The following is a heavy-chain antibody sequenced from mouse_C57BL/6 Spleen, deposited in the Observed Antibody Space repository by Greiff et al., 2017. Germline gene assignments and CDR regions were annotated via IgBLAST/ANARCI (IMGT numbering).Heavy chain of an antibody. D-gene: IGHD1-1*01. CDR3: TRDRDYYGSSYYYAMDY. Sequence: EVQRVESGEGLVKPGGSLKLSCAASGFTFSSYAMSWVRQTPEKRLEWVAYISSGGDYIYYADTVKGRFTISRDNARNTLYLQMSSLKSEDTAMYYCTRDRDYYGSSYYYAMDYWGQGTSVTVSS. V-gene: IGHV5-9-1*02. J-gene: IGHJ4*01. CDR2: ISSGGDYI. CDR1: GFTFSSYA.